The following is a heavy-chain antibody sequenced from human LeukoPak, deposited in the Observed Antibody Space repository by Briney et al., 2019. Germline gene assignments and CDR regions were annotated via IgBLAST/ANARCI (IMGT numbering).Heavy chain of an antibody. V-gene: IGHV3-64*01. J-gene: IGHJ4*02. D-gene: IGHD6-13*01. CDR3: ARVGSSS. CDR1: GFTFSSYA. Sequence: PGGSLRLSCAASGFTFSSYAMHWVRQAPGEGLEYVSAISSNGDSQYYANSVQGRFTISRDNSKNTLYLQMGSLRAEDMAVYYCARVGSSSWGQGTLVTVSS. CDR2: ISSNGDSQ.